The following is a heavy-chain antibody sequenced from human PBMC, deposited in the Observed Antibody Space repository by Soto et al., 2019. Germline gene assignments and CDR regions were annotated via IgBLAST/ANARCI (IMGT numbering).Heavy chain of an antibody. CDR1: GFTFSSYV. CDR3: AKDGLGSCTGGTCYGSDY. V-gene: IGHV3-23*01. Sequence: GGSLRLSCAASGFTFSSYVMSWVRQAPGKGLEWASTISGSGASIYDADSVKGRFTISRDNSKNTVYLQMNSLRAEDTAVYYCAKDGLGSCTGGTCYGSDYWGQGTLVTVSS. D-gene: IGHD2-15*01. J-gene: IGHJ4*02. CDR2: ISGSGASI.